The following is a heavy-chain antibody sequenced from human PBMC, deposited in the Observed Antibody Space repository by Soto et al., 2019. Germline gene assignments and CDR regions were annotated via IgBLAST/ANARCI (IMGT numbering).Heavy chain of an antibody. CDR3: TRGGQLFAGNYVDY. J-gene: IGHJ4*02. Sequence: QVQLVQSGAEVKKPGASVKVSCKASGYTFTSYGISWVRQAPGQGLEWMGWISNYNGDTNYAQKLQGRGTMTTDTSTSPAYMELRSLKSDETAVYYCTRGGQLFAGNYVDYWGQGTLVTVSS. V-gene: IGHV1-18*01. CDR1: GYTFTSYG. D-gene: IGHD3-10*02. CDR2: ISNYNGDT.